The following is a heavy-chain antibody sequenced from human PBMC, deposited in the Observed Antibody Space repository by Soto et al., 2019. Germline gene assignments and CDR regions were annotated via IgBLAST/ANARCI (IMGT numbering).Heavy chain of an antibody. D-gene: IGHD6-19*01. J-gene: IGHJ4*02. Sequence: GGSQRLCYAASGFTVRSNYMSWVRQAPGKGLEWVSVIYSGGNTYYADSVKGRFTISRDNSKNTLYLQMNSLRAEDTAVYYCARDTFHSSGWYVDYWGQGTLVTSPQ. CDR2: IYSGGNT. V-gene: IGHV3-53*01. CDR3: ARDTFHSSGWYVDY. CDR1: GFTVRSNY.